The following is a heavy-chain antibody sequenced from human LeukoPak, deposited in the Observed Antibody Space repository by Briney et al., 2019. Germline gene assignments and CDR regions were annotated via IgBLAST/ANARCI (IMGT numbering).Heavy chain of an antibody. Sequence: PSETLSLTCIVSGGSISSHYWSWIRQPPGKGLEWIGYIYNSGSTNYNPSLKSRVTISVDTSKNQFSPELSSVTAAETAVYYCARDSWPWGQGTLVTVSS. CDR2: IYNSGST. V-gene: IGHV4-59*11. D-gene: IGHD2-15*01. CDR1: GGSISSHY. CDR3: ARDSWP. J-gene: IGHJ5*02.